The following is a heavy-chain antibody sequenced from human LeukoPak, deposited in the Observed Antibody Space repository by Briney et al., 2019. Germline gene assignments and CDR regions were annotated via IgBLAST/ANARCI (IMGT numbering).Heavy chain of an antibody. CDR2: ISYDGSNK. J-gene: IGHJ4*02. Sequence: GRSLRLSCAASGFTFSSYGMHWVRQAPGKGLEGVVVISYDGSNKYYADSVKGRFTISRDNSKNTLYLQMNSLRAEDTAVYYCAKDIGLRWELLQNFDYWGQGTLVTVSS. D-gene: IGHD1-26*01. CDR3: AKDIGLRWELLQNFDY. V-gene: IGHV3-30*18. CDR1: GFTFSSYG.